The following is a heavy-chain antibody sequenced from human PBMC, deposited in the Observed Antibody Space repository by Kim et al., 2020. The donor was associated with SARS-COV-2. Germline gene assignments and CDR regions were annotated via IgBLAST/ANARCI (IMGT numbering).Heavy chain of an antibody. CDR3: ARGSYDILTGYYNKWGGGYNWFDP. Sequence: GESLKISCKGSGYSFTSYWIGWVRQMPGKGLEWMGIIYPGDSDTRYSPSFQGQVTISADKSISTAYLQWSSLKASDTAMYYCARGSYDILTGYYNKWGGGYNWFDPWGQGTLVTVSS. D-gene: IGHD3-9*01. J-gene: IGHJ5*02. V-gene: IGHV5-51*01. CDR1: GYSFTSYW. CDR2: IYPGDSDT.